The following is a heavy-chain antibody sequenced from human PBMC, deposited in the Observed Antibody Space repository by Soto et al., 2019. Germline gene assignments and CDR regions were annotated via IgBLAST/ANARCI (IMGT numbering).Heavy chain of an antibody. CDR1: GFTFSGSW. Sequence: EVQLVECGGGLVQPGGSLRLSCAASGFTFSGSWMHWVRQAPGKGLIWVSRINDDGSATSYADFVKGRFTISRDNAKDTLFLQMNGLRAEDTAVYYCARGIFGSGTANDYWGQGTLVTVSS. CDR3: ARGIFGSGTANDY. D-gene: IGHD3-10*01. V-gene: IGHV3-74*01. J-gene: IGHJ4*02. CDR2: INDDGSAT.